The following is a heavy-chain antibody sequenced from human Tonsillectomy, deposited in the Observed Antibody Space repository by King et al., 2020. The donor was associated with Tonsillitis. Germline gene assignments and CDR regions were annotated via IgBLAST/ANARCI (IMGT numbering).Heavy chain of an antibody. CDR3: ARGESGTYYAY. CDR1: GFTFSNYA. Sequence: HVQLVESGGGVVQPGGSLRLSCEDSGFTFSNYAMHWVRQAPGKGLEWVAVISYDGSNKYYVDSVKGRFTISRDNYKNTLYLQMNSLRPEDTAVYYCARGESGTYYAYWGQGTLVTVSS. V-gene: IGHV3-30*04. D-gene: IGHD1-26*01. J-gene: IGHJ4*02. CDR2: ISYDGSNK.